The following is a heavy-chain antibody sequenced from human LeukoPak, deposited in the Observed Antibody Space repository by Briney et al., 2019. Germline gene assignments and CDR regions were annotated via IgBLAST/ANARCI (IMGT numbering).Heavy chain of an antibody. Sequence: GSSVKVSCKASGGTFSSYAISWVRQAPGQGLEWMGGIIPIFGTANYAQKFQGRVTITTDESTSTAYMELSSLRSEDTAVYYCAILSTVVTPATHYYYYMDVWGKGTTVTVSS. D-gene: IGHD4-23*01. CDR3: AILSTVVTPATHYYYYMDV. J-gene: IGHJ6*03. CDR1: GGTFSSYA. V-gene: IGHV1-69*05. CDR2: IIPIFGTA.